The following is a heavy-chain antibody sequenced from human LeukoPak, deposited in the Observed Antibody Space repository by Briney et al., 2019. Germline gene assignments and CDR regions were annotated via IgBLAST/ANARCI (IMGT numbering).Heavy chain of an antibody. Sequence: PSETLSLTCTDSADSISNSNYYWGWIRQPPGKGLEWIGSIYYSGSTYYNLSLKSRVIISLDTSKNQFSLKVTSVTAADTAVYYCASWACSGDCYFDYWGQGTLVTVSS. CDR2: IYYSGST. CDR1: ADSISNSNYY. V-gene: IGHV4-39*01. J-gene: IGHJ4*02. CDR3: ASWACSGDCYFDY. D-gene: IGHD2-21*02.